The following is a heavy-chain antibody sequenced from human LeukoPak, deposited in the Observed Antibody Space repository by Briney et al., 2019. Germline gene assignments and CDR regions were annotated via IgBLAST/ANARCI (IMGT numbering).Heavy chain of an antibody. V-gene: IGHV1-69*06. CDR3: ARAWTYSNYIGRGGMDY. CDR1: GDTFTTHG. Sequence: ASVKVSCTTSGDTFTTHGIHWVRQAPGPGLEWMGGIIPIFGTATYAQTFHGRVTITADKSTSTAYMELGSLRSEDTAVYYCARAWTYSNYIGRGGMDYRGQGTLVTVSS. J-gene: IGHJ4*02. D-gene: IGHD4-11*01. CDR2: IIPIFGTA.